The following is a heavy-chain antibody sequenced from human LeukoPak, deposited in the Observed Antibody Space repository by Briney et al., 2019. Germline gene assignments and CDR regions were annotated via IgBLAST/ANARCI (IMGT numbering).Heavy chain of an antibody. D-gene: IGHD2-15*01. Sequence: GGPLSLSCAASGFTFSSYWVHWVRQAPGTGLVWVSRIVSDGSSATYADSVRGRFTVSRDNAKSTLFLQMNSLTPEDTAVYYCVRDIATTPVYWGQGALVTVSS. CDR1: GFTFSSYW. CDR3: VRDIATTPVY. J-gene: IGHJ4*02. V-gene: IGHV3-74*01. CDR2: IVSDGSSA.